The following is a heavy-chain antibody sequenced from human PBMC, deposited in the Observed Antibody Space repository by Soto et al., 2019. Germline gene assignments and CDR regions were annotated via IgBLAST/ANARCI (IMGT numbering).Heavy chain of an antibody. Sequence: GGSLRLSCAASGFTFSSYDMTWVRQAPGQGLEWVSTISGSGGSTYYADSVKGRFTISRDNSKNTLFLQMNSLRAEDTAVYYCAKEDYDYLWGRSDPPYWGQGTLVTVCS. V-gene: IGHV3-23*01. D-gene: IGHD3-16*01. J-gene: IGHJ4*02. CDR2: ISGSGGST. CDR3: AKEDYDYLWGRSDPPY. CDR1: GFTFSSYD.